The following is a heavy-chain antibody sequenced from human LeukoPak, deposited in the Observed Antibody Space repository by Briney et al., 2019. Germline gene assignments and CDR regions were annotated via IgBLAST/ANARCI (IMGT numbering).Heavy chain of an antibody. CDR2: INHSGST. Sequence: SETLSLTCAVYGGSFSGYYWSWIRQPPGKGLEWIGEINHSGSTNYNPSLKSRVTISVDTSNNQFSLKLSSVTAADTAVYYCARVPQGSWFDPWGQGTLVTVSS. CDR1: GGSFSGYY. V-gene: IGHV4-34*01. CDR3: ARVPQGSWFDP. J-gene: IGHJ5*02. D-gene: IGHD1-26*01.